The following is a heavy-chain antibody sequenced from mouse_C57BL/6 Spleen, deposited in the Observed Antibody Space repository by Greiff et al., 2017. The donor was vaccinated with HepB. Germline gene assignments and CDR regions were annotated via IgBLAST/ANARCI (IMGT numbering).Heavy chain of an antibody. J-gene: IGHJ1*03. D-gene: IGHD1-1*01. CDR1: GYAFSSSW. CDR3: ANDYGSSYDWYFDV. Sequence: VQRVESGPELVKPGASVKISCKASGYAFSSSWMNWVKQRPGKGLEWIGRIYPGDGDTNYNGKFKGKATLTADKSSSTAYMQLSSLTSEDSAVYFCANDYGSSYDWYFDVWGTGTTVTVSS. V-gene: IGHV1-82*01. CDR2: IYPGDGDT.